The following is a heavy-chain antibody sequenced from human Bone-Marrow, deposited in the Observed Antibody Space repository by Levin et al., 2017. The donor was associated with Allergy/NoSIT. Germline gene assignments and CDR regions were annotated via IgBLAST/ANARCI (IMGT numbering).Heavy chain of an antibody. CDR2: IKDDGSET. V-gene: IGHV3-7*03. Sequence: GESLKISCSASGFTFGSFWMNWVRQAPGKGLEWVATIKDDGSETFYGDSVKGRFSISRDNVENSVSLHMNSLRAEETAVYYCARQYGYYYFYLDVWGKGTTVAVSS. J-gene: IGHJ6*03. CDR1: GFTFGSFW. D-gene: IGHD3/OR15-3a*01. CDR3: ARQYGYYYFYLDV.